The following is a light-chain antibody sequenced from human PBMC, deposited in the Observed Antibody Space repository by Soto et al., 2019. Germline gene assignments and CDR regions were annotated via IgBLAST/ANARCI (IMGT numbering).Light chain of an antibody. CDR3: MQGT. V-gene: IGKV2-30*01. CDR2: KVS. J-gene: IGKJ1*01. Sequence: GVMTVSALSMPVTLGVQAYIACRSSQSLVYSDGNTYLNRFQQRPGQSPRRPIYKVSNRDSGVPDESSGSGSGTDFTLKSSSVEAEDVGIYYCMQGTFGQGTKVDIK. CDR1: QSLVYSDGNTY.